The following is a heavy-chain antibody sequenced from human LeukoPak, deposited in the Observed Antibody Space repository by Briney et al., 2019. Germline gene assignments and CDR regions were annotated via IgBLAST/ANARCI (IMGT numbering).Heavy chain of an antibody. J-gene: IGHJ4*02. CDR3: ARDRYTGYDFDH. CDR1: GFTFSSYW. V-gene: IGHV3-74*01. CDR2: INSDGSST. Sequence: PGGSLRLSCAASGFTFSSYWMHWVRQGPGKGLVWVSRINSDGSSTSYADSVKGRFTISRDNAKNTLYLQMNSLRVEDTAVYYCARDRYTGYDFDHWGQRTLVTVSS. D-gene: IGHD5-12*01.